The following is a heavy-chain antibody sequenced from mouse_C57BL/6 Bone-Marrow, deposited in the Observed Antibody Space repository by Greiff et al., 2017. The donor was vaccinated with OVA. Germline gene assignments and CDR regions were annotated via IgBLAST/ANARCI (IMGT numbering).Heavy chain of an antibody. CDR2: IHPNSGST. Sequence: VQLQQSGAELVKPGASVKLSCKASGYTFTSYWLHWVKQRPGQGLEWIGMIHPNSGSTNYNAKFKSKATLTVDKSSSTAYMQLSSLTSEDAAVYYCARGGGLRRGAWFAYWGQGTLVTVSA. CDR1: GYTFTSYW. D-gene: IGHD2-4*01. CDR3: ARGGGLRRGAWFAY. V-gene: IGHV1-64*01. J-gene: IGHJ3*01.